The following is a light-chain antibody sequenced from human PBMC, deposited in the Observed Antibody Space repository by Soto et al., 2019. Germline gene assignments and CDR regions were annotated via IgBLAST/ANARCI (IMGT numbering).Light chain of an antibody. CDR3: QQYNSYPLT. CDR1: QGISSW. J-gene: IGKJ4*01. Sequence: IQMTHSPSSLSASVGDRVTITCRASQGISSWLVWYQQKPEKAPKSLIYGASNLQSGVPSRFSGSGFGTDFTLTISSLQPEDFATYYCQQYNSYPLTFGGGTKVDIK. CDR2: GAS. V-gene: IGKV1D-16*01.